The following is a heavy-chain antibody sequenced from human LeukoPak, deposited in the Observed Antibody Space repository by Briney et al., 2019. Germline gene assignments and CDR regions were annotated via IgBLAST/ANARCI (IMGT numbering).Heavy chain of an antibody. CDR1: GFTFSDFY. Sequence: GGSLRLSCAASGFTFSDFYMSWIRQAPGKGLEWVSAISGSGGRTYYADSVKGRFTISRDNSKNTLYLQMNSLRAEDTAVYYCAKDSPSGNYMGYHSYMDVWGKGTTVTVSS. CDR2: ISGSGGRT. V-gene: IGHV3-23*01. CDR3: AKDSPSGNYMGYHSYMDV. D-gene: IGHD1-26*01. J-gene: IGHJ6*03.